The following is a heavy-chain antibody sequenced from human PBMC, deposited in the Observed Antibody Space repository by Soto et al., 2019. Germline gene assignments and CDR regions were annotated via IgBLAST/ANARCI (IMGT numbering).Heavy chain of an antibody. CDR3: AKDTDYDDYGDYISLDS. D-gene: IGHD4-17*01. J-gene: IGHJ4*02. CDR1: GFTFSSYA. Sequence: PGGSLRLSCAASGFTFSSYAMSWVRQAPGKGLEWVSAISGSGGSTYYADSVKGRFTISRDNSKNTLYLQMNSLRAEDTAVYYCAKDTDYDDYGDYISLDSRGQATLVSV. V-gene: IGHV3-23*01. CDR2: ISGSGGST.